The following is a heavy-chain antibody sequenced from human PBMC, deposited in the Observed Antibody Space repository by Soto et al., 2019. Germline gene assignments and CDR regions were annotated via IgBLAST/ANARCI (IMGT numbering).Heavy chain of an antibody. V-gene: IGHV3-30*18. CDR3: AKEGLGGGRHFYYGMDV. D-gene: IGHD6-19*01. J-gene: IGHJ6*02. CDR2: ITNDGNNE. CDR1: GFVFSDSG. Sequence: KLVESGGGVVQPGRSLRLSCAASGFVFSDSGMHWVRQAPGKGLEWVALITNDGNNEFYRESVKGRFSISRGRSTNTVDLLMNSLRPEDTGVYYCAKEGLGGGRHFYYGMDVWGQGTTVTVSS.